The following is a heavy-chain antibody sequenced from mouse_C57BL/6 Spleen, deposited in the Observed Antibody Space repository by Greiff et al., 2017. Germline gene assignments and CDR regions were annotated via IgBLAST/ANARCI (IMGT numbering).Heavy chain of an antibody. D-gene: IGHD2-5*01. CDR2: IWSDGST. CDR1: GFSLTSYG. J-gene: IGHJ4*01. V-gene: IGHV2-6-1*01. Sequence: QVQLKQSGPGLVAPSQSLSITCTVSGFSLTSYGVHWVRQPPGKGLEWLVVIWSDGSTTYNSALKSRLSISKDNSKSQVFLKMNSLQTDDTAMYYCARHISYYSNYEAMDYWGQGTSVTVSS. CDR3: ARHISYYSNYEAMDY.